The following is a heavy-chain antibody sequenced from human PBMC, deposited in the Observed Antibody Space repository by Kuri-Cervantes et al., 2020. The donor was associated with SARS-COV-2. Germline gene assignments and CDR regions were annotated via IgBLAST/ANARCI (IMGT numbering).Heavy chain of an antibody. CDR3: ARVLMLGPIADY. Sequence: GGSLRLSCAASGFTFSSYSMNWVRQAPGKGLEWVSSISSSSSYIYYADSVKGRFTISRDNAKNSLYLQMNSLRSDDTAVYYCARVLMLGPIADYWGQGTLVTVSS. CDR2: ISSSSSYI. J-gene: IGHJ4*02. CDR1: GFTFSSYS. D-gene: IGHD2-8*01. V-gene: IGHV3-21*04.